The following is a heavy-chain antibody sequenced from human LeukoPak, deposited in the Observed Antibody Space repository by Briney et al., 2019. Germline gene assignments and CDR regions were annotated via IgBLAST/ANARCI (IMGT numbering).Heavy chain of an antibody. D-gene: IGHD5-18*01. V-gene: IGHV1-2*06. CDR1: GYTFTGYY. J-gene: IGHJ4*02. CDR3: ARRDTAMVTIDY. Sequence: GASVKVSCKASGYTFTGYYMHWVRQAPGQGLEWMGRINPNSGGTSYAQKFQGRVTMTRDTSTSTVYMELSSLRSEDTAVYYCARRDTAMVTIDYWGQGTLVTVSS. CDR2: INPNSGGT.